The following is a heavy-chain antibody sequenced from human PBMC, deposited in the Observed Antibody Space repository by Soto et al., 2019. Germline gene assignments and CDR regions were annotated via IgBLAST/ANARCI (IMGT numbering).Heavy chain of an antibody. CDR2: ISSSSSYI. V-gene: IGHV3-21*01. D-gene: IGHD2-15*01. Sequence: PGGSLRLSCAASGFTFSSYSMNWVRQAPGKGLEWVSSISSSSSYIYYADSVEGRFTISRDNAKNSLYLQMNSLRAEDTAVYYCAGGPDAFDIWGQGTMVTVSS. CDR1: GFTFSSYS. CDR3: AGGPDAFDI. J-gene: IGHJ3*02.